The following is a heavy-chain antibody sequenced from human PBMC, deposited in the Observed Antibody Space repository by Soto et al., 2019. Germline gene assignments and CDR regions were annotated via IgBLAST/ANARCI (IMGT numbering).Heavy chain of an antibody. V-gene: IGHV1-8*01. D-gene: IGHD3-16*01. CDR3: ASGGDFQGCSY. J-gene: IGHJ4*01. Sequence: ASVKVSCKASGYTFTSYDINWVRQATGQGLEWMGWMNPNSGNTGYAQKFQGRVTMTRNTSTSTAYMELNSLRSSDTAVYFFASGGDFQGCSYWGQGTLVTVSS. CDR2: MNPNSGNT. CDR1: GYTFTSYD.